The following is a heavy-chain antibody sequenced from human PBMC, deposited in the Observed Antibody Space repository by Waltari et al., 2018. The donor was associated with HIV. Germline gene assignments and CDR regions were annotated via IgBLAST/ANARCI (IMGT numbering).Heavy chain of an antibody. V-gene: IGHV4-39*01. D-gene: IGHD3-16*01. CDR1: VASISSTPYY. CDR2: IYYSGTA. CDR3: ARLRFHSLYYFDS. Sequence: QLHLQESGPGLVKPSETLSLTCRVSVASISSTPYYWAWIRQPPGKGLEWIGAIYYSGTAYYNPSVKSRVSASLDASKNELSLKLTSVTATDTALYYCARLRFHSLYYFDSWGPGILVTVSS. J-gene: IGHJ4*02.